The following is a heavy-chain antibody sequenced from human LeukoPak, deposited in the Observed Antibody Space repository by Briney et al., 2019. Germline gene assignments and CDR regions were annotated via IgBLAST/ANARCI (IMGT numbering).Heavy chain of an antibody. D-gene: IGHD1-26*01. V-gene: IGHV3-33*01. Sequence: GGSLRLSCAASGFTFSGYGMHWVRQAPGKGLEWVTVIWSDGSNKYYADSVKGRFTISRDNSKNTLYLQMNSLRAEDTAVYYCASIVGATRPYYYYGMDVWGQGTTVTVSS. CDR1: GFTFSGYG. CDR2: IWSDGSNK. J-gene: IGHJ6*02. CDR3: ASIVGATRPYYYYGMDV.